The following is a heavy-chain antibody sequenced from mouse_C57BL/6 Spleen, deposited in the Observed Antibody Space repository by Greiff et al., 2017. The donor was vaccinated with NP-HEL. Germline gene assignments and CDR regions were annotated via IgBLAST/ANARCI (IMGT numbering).Heavy chain of an antibody. V-gene: IGHV5-6*02. CDR3: ARLTTVVLYYFDY. J-gene: IGHJ2*01. CDR1: GFTFSSYG. Sequence: DVKLVESGGDLVKPGGSLKLSCAASGFTFSSYGMSWVRQTPDKRLEWVATISSGGSYTYYPDSVKGRFTISRDNAKNTLYLQMSSLKSEDTAMYYCARLTTVVLYYFDYWGQGTTLTVSS. CDR2: ISSGGSYT. D-gene: IGHD1-1*01.